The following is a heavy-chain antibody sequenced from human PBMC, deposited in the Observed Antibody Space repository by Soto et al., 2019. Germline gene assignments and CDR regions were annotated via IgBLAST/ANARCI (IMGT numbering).Heavy chain of an antibody. Sequence: SETLSLTCGVSGFSISSGYYWGWVRQPPGKGLEWIGTIYHGGSTFYNPSLKSRVTISVDTSKNQFSLKLSSVTAADTALHYCARVDRSGWTPNFFDYWGQGTLVTVSS. D-gene: IGHD6-19*01. CDR2: IYHGGST. CDR1: GFSISSGYY. CDR3: ARVDRSGWTPNFFDY. J-gene: IGHJ4*02. V-gene: IGHV4-38-2*01.